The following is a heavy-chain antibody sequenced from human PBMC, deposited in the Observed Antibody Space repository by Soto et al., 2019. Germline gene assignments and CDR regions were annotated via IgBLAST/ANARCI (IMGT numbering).Heavy chain of an antibody. CDR3: ARGRSYGSGSPYYFDY. V-gene: IGHV3-33*01. Sequence: QVQLVESGGGVVQPGRSLRLSCAASGFTFSSYGMHWVRQAPGKGLEWVAVIWYDGSNKYYADSVKGRFTISRDNSKNTLYLQMNSLRAEDTAVYYCARGRSYGSGSPYYFDYWGQGTLVTVSS. CDR2: IWYDGSNK. J-gene: IGHJ4*02. CDR1: GFTFSSYG. D-gene: IGHD3-10*01.